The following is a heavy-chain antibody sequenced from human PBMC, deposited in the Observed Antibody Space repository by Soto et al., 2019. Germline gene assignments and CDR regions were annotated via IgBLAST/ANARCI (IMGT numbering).Heavy chain of an antibody. CDR2: INAGNGNT. CDR3: ARAISGYVT. J-gene: IGHJ4*02. D-gene: IGHD5-12*01. CDR1: GITFSTYA. V-gene: IGHV1-3*01. Sequence: QVQPVQSGAEVKKPGASVKVSCKASGITFSTYAIHWVRQAPGQGLEWMGWINAGNGNTRYSQKFQGRVTLTRDTSASTTYTDLSSLRSEDTAIYYCARAISGYVTWGQGTLVTVSS.